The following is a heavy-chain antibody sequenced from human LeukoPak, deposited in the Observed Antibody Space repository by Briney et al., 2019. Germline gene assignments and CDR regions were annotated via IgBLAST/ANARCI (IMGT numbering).Heavy chain of an antibody. J-gene: IGHJ6*03. CDR1: GFMFTGYW. D-gene: IGHD3-10*01. Sequence: GGSLRLSCEASGFMFTGYWMSWVRQAPGKGLEWVANIKEDGSEKYYVDSVKGRFTISRDNPKKLLYLQMNSLRAEETAVYYCARDRRGVNFYYYYMDVWGKGTSVIVSS. V-gene: IGHV3-7*01. CDR3: ARDRRGVNFYYYYMDV. CDR2: IKEDGSEK.